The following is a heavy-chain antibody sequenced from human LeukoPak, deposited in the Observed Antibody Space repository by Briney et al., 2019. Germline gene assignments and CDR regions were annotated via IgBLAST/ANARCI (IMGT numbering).Heavy chain of an antibody. V-gene: IGHV3-30*18. Sequence: PGGSLRLSCAASGFTFSYYGMHWVRQAPGKGLERVAVISYDGSSKYYADSVKGRFTISRDNSKNTLYLQMNSLRAEDTAVYYCAKDGLAAAGWFDYWGQGTLVTVSS. CDR1: GFTFSYYG. D-gene: IGHD6-13*01. J-gene: IGHJ4*02. CDR3: AKDGLAAAGWFDY. CDR2: ISYDGSSK.